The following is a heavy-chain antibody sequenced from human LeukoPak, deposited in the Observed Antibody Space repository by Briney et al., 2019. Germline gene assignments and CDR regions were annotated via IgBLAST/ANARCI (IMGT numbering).Heavy chain of an antibody. D-gene: IGHD3-10*01. CDR3: ARSRLCGSGSYHDY. V-gene: IGHV3-13*01. Sequence: GGSLRLSCAASGFTFSGDDMHWVRQATGKGLEWVSGIGTAGDTYYSGSVQGRFTISRENARNSLYLQMNSLRAGDTAVYYCARSRLCGSGSYHDYWGQGTLVTVSS. J-gene: IGHJ4*02. CDR2: IGTAGDT. CDR1: GFTFSGDD.